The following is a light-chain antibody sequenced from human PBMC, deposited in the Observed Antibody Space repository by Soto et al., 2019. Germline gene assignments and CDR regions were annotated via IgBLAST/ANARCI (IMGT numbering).Light chain of an antibody. Sequence: VLTQSPGTLSLSPGERATLSCRASQSVSNNYLAWYQQKPGQAPRLLIYGASNTATGIPDRFSGSGSGTDFTLTISRLEPEDFAVYYCQQYGSSGTFGQGTKVDIK. CDR2: GAS. J-gene: IGKJ1*01. CDR1: QSVSNNY. CDR3: QQYGSSGT. V-gene: IGKV3-20*01.